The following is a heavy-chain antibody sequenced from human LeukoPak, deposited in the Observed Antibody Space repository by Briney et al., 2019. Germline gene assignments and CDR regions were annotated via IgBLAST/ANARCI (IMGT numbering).Heavy chain of an antibody. Sequence: GGSLRLSCAASGFAFSSYAMSWVRQAPGKGLEWVSAISGSSGSTYYADSVKGRFTISRDNSKNTLYLQVNSLRAEDTAVYYCAKDPDYYGSGSSYFDYWGQGTLVTVSS. J-gene: IGHJ4*02. D-gene: IGHD3-10*01. CDR2: ISGSSGST. V-gene: IGHV3-23*01. CDR1: GFAFSSYA. CDR3: AKDPDYYGSGSSYFDY.